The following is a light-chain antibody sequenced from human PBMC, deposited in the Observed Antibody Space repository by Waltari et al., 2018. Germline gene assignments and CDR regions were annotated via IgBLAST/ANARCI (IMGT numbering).Light chain of an antibody. CDR1: NIVSKT. CDR3: QVWDDSSDDFV. V-gene: IGLV3-21*02. Sequence: SYVLVQPPSVSVAPGQTARITCGGNNIVSKTVHWYQQRPGQAPVLVVYHDNDRPSGIPERFSGSNSENTATLTSTRVEAGDEADYYCQVWDDSSDDFVFGLGTKVTVL. J-gene: IGLJ1*01. CDR2: HDN.